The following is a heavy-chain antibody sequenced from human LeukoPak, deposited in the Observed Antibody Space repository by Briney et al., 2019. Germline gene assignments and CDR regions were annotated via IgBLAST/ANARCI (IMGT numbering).Heavy chain of an antibody. D-gene: IGHD1-26*01. J-gene: IGHJ2*01. Sequence: PSETLSLTCAVYGGSFNGYYWSWIRQPPGKGLEWIGEINHSGSTNYNPSLKSRVTISVDTSKNQFSLKLSSVTAADTALYYCARAGGTYLGYWYFDLWGRGTLVTVSS. CDR1: GGSFNGYY. CDR2: INHSGST. CDR3: ARAGGTYLGYWYFDL. V-gene: IGHV4-34*01.